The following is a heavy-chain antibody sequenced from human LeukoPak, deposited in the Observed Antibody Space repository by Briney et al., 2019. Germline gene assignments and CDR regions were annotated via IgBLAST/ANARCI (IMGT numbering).Heavy chain of an antibody. J-gene: IGHJ4*02. CDR2: IDYRGNT. V-gene: IGHV4-59*08. CDR3: ASQAFVVAAAAISPFDS. Sequence: AETLSLTCHVSGGSINSYYWSWIRKSPGKGLEWIGYIDYRGNTNYNSTLKSRVTISVDTTNNQLFLRLNSVTAADTAVYYCASQAFVVAAAAISPFDSWGQGRMVTVSS. D-gene: IGHD2-2*01. CDR1: GGSINSYY.